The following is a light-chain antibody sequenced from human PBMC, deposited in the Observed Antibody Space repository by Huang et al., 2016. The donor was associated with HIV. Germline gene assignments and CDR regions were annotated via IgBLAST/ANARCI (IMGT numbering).Light chain of an antibody. CDR2: AAS. V-gene: IGKV1-27*01. CDR3: QKYNSAPLT. J-gene: IGKJ4*01. CDR1: KGISNY. Sequence: DIQMTQSPSSLSASVGDRVTITCRASKGISNYLAWYQQKPGKVPKLLIYAASTLQSGVPSRFSCSGSGTDFTLTISSLQPEDVATYYCQKYNSAPLTFGGGTNVEIK.